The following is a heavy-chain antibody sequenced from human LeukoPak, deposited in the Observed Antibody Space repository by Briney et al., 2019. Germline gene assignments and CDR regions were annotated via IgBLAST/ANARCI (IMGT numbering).Heavy chain of an antibody. CDR3: ARVLYCSGGSCYFIFDY. CDR1: GGSFSGYY. Sequence: PSETLSLTCAVYGGSFSGYYWSWIRQPPGKGLEWIGEINHSGSTNYNPSLKSRVTTSVDTSKNQFSLKLSSVTAADTAVYYCARVLYCSGGSCYFIFDYWGRGTLVTVSS. D-gene: IGHD2-15*01. J-gene: IGHJ4*02. CDR2: INHSGST. V-gene: IGHV4-34*01.